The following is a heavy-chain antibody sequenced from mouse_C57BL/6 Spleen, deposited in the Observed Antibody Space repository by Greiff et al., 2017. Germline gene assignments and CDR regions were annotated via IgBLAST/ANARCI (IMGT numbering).Heavy chain of an antibody. CDR1: GYTFTSYW. CDR3: ARGDYYGSSYYYAMDY. Sequence: QVQLQQSGAELVRPGTSVKLSCKASGYTFTSYWMHWVKQRPGQGLEWIGVIDPSDSYTNYNQKFKGKATLTVDTSSSTAYMQLSSLTSEDSAVYYCARGDYYGSSYYYAMDYWGQGTSVTVSS. J-gene: IGHJ4*01. D-gene: IGHD1-1*01. CDR2: IDPSDSYT. V-gene: IGHV1-59*01.